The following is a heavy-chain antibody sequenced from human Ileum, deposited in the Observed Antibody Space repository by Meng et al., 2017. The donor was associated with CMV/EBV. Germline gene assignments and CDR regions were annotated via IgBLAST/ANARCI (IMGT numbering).Heavy chain of an antibody. CDR1: GYTFGDHY. J-gene: IGHJ4*02. Sequence: ASVKVSCKASGYTFGDHYMHWVRQAPGQGLEWMGRINPIGGSTNYAQKFQGRVTMTRDTSTTTVYMELSSLRSDDTAVYYCATEGNGGSLDYWGQGTLVTVSS. CDR2: INPIGGST. D-gene: IGHD2-15*01. V-gene: IGHV1-46*01. CDR3: ATEGNGGSLDY.